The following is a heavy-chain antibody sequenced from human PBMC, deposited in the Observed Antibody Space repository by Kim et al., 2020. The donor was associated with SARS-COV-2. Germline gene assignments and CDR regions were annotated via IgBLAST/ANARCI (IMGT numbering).Heavy chain of an antibody. J-gene: IGHJ3*02. CDR3: TTDGSLALRYFDWARERGDAFDI. Sequence: GGSLRLSCAASGFTFSNAWMSWVRQAPGKGLEWVGRIKSKTDGGTTDYAAPVKGRFTISRDDSKNTLYLQMNSLKTEDTAVYYCTTDGSLALRYFDWARERGDAFDIWGQGTMVTVSS. V-gene: IGHV3-15*01. CDR2: IKSKTDGGTT. D-gene: IGHD3-9*01. CDR1: GFTFSNAW.